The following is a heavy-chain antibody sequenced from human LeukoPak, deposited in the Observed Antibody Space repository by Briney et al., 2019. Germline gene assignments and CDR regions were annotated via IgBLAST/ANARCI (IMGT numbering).Heavy chain of an antibody. CDR3: ARELNQLGIVGNWLDP. V-gene: IGHV1-69*13. CDR2: IIPIFGTA. CDR1: GGTFSSYA. D-gene: IGHD7-27*01. J-gene: IGHJ5*02. Sequence: SVKVSCKASGGTFSSYAISWVRQAPGQGLKWMGGIIPIFGTANYAQKFQGRVTITADESTSTAYMELSSLRSEDTAVYYCARELNQLGIVGNWLDPWGQGTLVTVSS.